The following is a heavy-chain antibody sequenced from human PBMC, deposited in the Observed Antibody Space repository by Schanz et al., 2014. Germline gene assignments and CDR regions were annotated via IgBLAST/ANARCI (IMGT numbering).Heavy chain of an antibody. Sequence: EVQLLESGGALEQPGGSLRLSCAASGFTVNTNYMSWVRQAPGKGLEWISSMYINSGSTQYADSVKGRFIISRDSSKNTLFLQMNSLRAEDTAVYFCARDGGRDGYNLAFDVWGQGTLVTVSS. J-gene: IGHJ3*01. CDR1: GFTVNTNY. CDR3: ARDGGRDGYNLAFDV. D-gene: IGHD5-12*01. CDR2: MYINSGST. V-gene: IGHV3-53*01.